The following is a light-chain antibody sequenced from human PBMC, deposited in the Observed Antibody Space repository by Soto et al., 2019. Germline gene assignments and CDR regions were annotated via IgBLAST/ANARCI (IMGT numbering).Light chain of an antibody. CDR3: SSYTSSSTLVV. V-gene: IGLV2-14*01. CDR1: SSDVGGYNF. J-gene: IGLJ2*01. CDR2: GVS. Sequence: QSALTQPASVSGSPGQSITISCTGTSSDVGGYNFVSWYQRHPGKAPKLMIYGVSNRPSGVSNRFSGSKSGYTASLTISGLQPEDEADYYCSSYTSSSTLVVFGGGTKVTVL.